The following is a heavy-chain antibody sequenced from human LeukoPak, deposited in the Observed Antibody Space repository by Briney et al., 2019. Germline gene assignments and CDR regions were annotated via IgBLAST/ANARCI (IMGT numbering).Heavy chain of an antibody. D-gene: IGHD3-22*01. CDR1: GGTFSSYT. CDR2: IIPILGIA. V-gene: IGHV1-69*02. Sequence: GASVKVSCKASGGTFSSYTISWVRQAPGQGLEWMGRIIPILGIANYAQKFQGRVTITADKSTSTAYMELSSLRSEDTAVYYCARGFSDSSGYYPLGYWGQGTLVTVSS. CDR3: ARGFSDSSGYYPLGY. J-gene: IGHJ4*02.